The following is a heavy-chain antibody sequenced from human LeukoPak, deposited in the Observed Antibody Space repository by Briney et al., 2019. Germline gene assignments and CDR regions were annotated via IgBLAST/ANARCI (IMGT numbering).Heavy chain of an antibody. D-gene: IGHD3-9*01. Sequence: SETLSLTCTVSGSSISSYYWSWIRQPPGKGLEWIGYIYYSGSTNYNPSLKSRVTISVDTSKNQFSLKLSSVTAADTAVYYCARDRYSRFDPWGQGTLVTVSS. CDR3: ARDRYSRFDP. CDR2: IYYSGST. CDR1: GSSISSYY. J-gene: IGHJ5*02. V-gene: IGHV4-59*01.